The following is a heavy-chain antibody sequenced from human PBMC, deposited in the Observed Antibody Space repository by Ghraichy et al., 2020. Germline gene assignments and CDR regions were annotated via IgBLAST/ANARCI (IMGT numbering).Heavy chain of an antibody. D-gene: IGHD1-26*01. J-gene: IGHJ5*02. V-gene: IGHV4-59*01. CDR1: GGSISSYY. Sequence: SKTLSLTCTVSGGSISSYYWSWIRQPPGKGLEWIGYIYYSGSTNYNPSLKSRVTISVDTSKNQFSLKLSSVTAADTAVYYCARDRAGGSYYGRWFDPWGQGTLVTVSS. CDR3: ARDRAGGSYYGRWFDP. CDR2: IYYSGST.